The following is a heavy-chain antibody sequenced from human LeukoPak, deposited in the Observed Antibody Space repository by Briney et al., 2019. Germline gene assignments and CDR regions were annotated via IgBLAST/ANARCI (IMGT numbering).Heavy chain of an antibody. V-gene: IGHV3-48*03. CDR3: ARKSPIWFGEQYYFDY. D-gene: IGHD3-10*01. J-gene: IGHJ4*02. CDR2: ISSSGSTI. CDR1: GFTFSSYE. Sequence: PGGSLRLSCAASGFTFSSYEMNWVRQAPGKGLEWVSYISSSGSTIYYADSVKGRFTISRDNAKNSLYLQMNSLRAEDTAVYYCARKSPIWFGEQYYFDYWGQGTLVTVSS.